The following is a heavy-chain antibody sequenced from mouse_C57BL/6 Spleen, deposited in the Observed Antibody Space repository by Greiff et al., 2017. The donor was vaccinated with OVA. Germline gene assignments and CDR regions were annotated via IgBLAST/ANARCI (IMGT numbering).Heavy chain of an antibody. CDR2: IWSDGST. V-gene: IGHV2-6-1*01. J-gene: IGHJ4*01. CDR3: ARQDYYGSSYAMDY. D-gene: IGHD1-1*01. Sequence: VQLQQSGPGLVAPSQSLSITCTVSGFSLTSYGVHWVRQPPGKGLEWLVVIWSDGSTTYNSALKSGLSISKDNSKSQVFLKMNSLQTDDTAMYYCARQDYYGSSYAMDYWGQGTSVTVSS. CDR1: GFSLTSYG.